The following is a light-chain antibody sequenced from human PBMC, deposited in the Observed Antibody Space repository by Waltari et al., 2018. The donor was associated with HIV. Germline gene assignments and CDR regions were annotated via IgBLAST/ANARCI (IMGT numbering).Light chain of an antibody. J-gene: IGLJ2*01. CDR3: TSYTSSSTVV. CDR1: RRDVGGYNN. V-gene: IGLV2-14*01. Sequence: QSALTQPASVSGSPGRPITISCTGTRRDVGGYNNVPWYQQHPDKAPKLMIYAVSNRPSGVSNRFSGSKSGNTASLTISGLQAEDEADYYCTSYTSSSTVVFGGGTKLTVL. CDR2: AVS.